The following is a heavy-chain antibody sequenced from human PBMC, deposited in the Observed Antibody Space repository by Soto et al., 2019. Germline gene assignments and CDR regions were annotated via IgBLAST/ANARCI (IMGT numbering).Heavy chain of an antibody. J-gene: IGHJ4*02. CDR2: IKGSHAGGTT. D-gene: IGHD1-26*01. CDR1: GFTFTKAY. Sequence: EVQLVESGGGLVEPGGSIRLSCVASGFTFTKAYMTWVRQAPGKGLEWVGRIKGSHAGGTTDYATSVKGRFTISRDDSKNTLYLEMNSLKSEDTSVYYCATGGGYPGSNFYGAYWGQGTLVTVSS. CDR3: ATGGGYPGSNFYGAY. V-gene: IGHV3-15*01.